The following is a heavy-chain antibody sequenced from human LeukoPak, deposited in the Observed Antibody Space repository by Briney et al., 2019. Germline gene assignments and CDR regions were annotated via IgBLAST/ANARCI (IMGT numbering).Heavy chain of an antibody. Sequence: GGSLRLSCAASGFAVSSNYMSWVRKTPGKGLDWVSLIYSGGSTYYADSVKGRFTISRDNSKNTLYLQMNSLRAEDTAVYYCARAICSGGKCYFDYWGQGTLVTVSS. V-gene: IGHV3-53*01. CDR2: IYSGGST. CDR1: GFAVSSNY. J-gene: IGHJ4*02. CDR3: ARAICSGGKCYFDY. D-gene: IGHD2-15*01.